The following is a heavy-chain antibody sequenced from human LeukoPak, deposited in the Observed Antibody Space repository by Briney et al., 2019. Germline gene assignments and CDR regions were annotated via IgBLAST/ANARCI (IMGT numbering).Heavy chain of an antibody. CDR2: ISSSGSTI. CDR1: GFTFSDYY. D-gene: IGHD3-22*01. CDR3: ARDQDSSGYYSDY. V-gene: IGHV3-11*01. J-gene: IGHJ4*02. Sequence: MAGGSLRLSCAASGFTFSDYYMSRIRQAPGKGLEWVSYISSSGSTIYYADSVKGRFTISMDNAKNSLYLQMSSLRAEDTAVYYCARDQDSSGYYSDYWGQGTLVTVSS.